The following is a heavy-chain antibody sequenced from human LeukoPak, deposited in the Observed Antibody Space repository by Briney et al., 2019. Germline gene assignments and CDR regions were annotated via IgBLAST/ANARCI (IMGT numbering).Heavy chain of an antibody. CDR1: GYTFTRYY. CDR2: INHKSGGT. D-gene: IGHD3-9*01. V-gene: IGHV1-2*02. J-gene: IGHJ5*02. Sequence: ASVKVSCKASGYTFTRYYMHWVGQAPGQGGEWMGWINHKSGGTKYEQKFQGRGTMTRDTSKRTAYMELSRMRADDTAVYYCARGPYILTCYYSPWGQGTLVTVSS. CDR3: ARGPYILTCYYSP.